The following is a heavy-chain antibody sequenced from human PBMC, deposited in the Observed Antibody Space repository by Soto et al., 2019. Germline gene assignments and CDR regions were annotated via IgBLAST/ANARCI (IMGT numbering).Heavy chain of an antibody. V-gene: IGHV4-34*01. D-gene: IGHD6-13*01. CDR3: ARGRGRIAAALFNWFDP. CDR1: GGSFSGYY. CDR2: INHSGST. Sequence: PSETLSLTCAVYGGSFSGYYWSWIRQPPGKGLEWIGEINHSGSTNYNPSLKSRVTISVDTSKNQFSLKLSSVTAADTAVYYCARGRGRIAAALFNWFDPWGQRTLVTVSS. J-gene: IGHJ5*02.